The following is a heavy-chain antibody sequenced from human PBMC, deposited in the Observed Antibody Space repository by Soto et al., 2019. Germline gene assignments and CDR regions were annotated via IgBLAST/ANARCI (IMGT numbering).Heavy chain of an antibody. V-gene: IGHV1-8*02. D-gene: IGHD2-2*01. CDR3: ARDYCRTTSCYGPDY. J-gene: IGHJ4*02. CDR1: GYTFTSYD. CDR2: MNPNSGNT. Sequence: GASVKVSCKASGYTFTSYDINWVRQATGQGLEWMGWMNPNSGNTDYAQKFQGRVTMTRNTSISTAYMELSSLSSDDTAVYYCARDYCRTTSCYGPDYWGQGTLVTVSS.